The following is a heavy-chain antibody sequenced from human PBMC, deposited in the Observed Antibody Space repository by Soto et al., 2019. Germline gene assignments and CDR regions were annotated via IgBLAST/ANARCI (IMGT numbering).Heavy chain of an antibody. CDR2: IIPIFGTA. J-gene: IGHJ4*02. Sequence: SVKVSCTASGGAFSSYAISWVRQAPGQGLEWMGGIIPIFGTANYAQKFQGRVTITADESTSTAYMELSSRRSEDTAVHYCARDSDSSSSFDYWGQGTLVTVSS. D-gene: IGHD6-6*01. V-gene: IGHV1-69*13. CDR3: ARDSDSSSSFDY. CDR1: GGAFSSYA.